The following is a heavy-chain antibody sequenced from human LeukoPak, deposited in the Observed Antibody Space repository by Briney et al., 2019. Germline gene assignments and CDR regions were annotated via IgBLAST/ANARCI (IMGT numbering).Heavy chain of an antibody. CDR2: INTNTGNP. CDR3: ARVGPYYYDSSGYFPGSGAFDI. CDR1: GYTFTSYG. J-gene: IGHJ3*02. D-gene: IGHD3-22*01. Sequence: ASVKVSCKASGYTFTSYGISWVRQAPGQGLEWMGWINTNTGNPTYAQGFTGRFVFSLDTSVSTAYLQISSLKAEDTAVYYCARVGPYYYDSSGYFPGSGAFDIWGQGTMVTVSS. V-gene: IGHV7-4-1*02.